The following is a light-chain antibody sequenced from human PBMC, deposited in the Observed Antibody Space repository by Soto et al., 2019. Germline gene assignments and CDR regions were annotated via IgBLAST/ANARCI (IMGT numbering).Light chain of an antibody. V-gene: IGKV1-5*01. Sequence: DIQLTQSPSTLSASVGDRVTITCRASQGISNWLAWYQQKPGKAPKVQIYDASSLESGVPSRFSGSGSGTEFTLTIYSLQPDDSATYYCQQYNSYPRTFGGGTKVDIK. CDR1: QGISNW. CDR2: DAS. CDR3: QQYNSYPRT. J-gene: IGKJ4*01.